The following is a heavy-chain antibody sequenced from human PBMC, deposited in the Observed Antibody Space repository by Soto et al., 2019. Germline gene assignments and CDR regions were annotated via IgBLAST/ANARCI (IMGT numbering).Heavy chain of an antibody. Sequence: FKTSGYPFTSYAIHLVRQAPGHSLEWVGWTNPPNGNTKYSQKFQGRVTITRDTSASTAYMELSSLRSEDTAVYYCARVTNNYYGSGSYYRNETYYYYYYGMDVWGQGTTVTGSS. CDR3: ARVTNNYYGSGSYYRNETYYYYYYGMDV. D-gene: IGHD3-10*01. CDR1: GYPFTSYA. J-gene: IGHJ6*02. V-gene: IGHV1-3*01. CDR2: TNPPNGNT.